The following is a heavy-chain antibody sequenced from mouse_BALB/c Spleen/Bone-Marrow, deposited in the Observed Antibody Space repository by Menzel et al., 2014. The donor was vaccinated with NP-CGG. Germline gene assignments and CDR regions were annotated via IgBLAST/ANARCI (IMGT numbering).Heavy chain of an antibody. CDR1: GFNIKDTY. CDR3: ASYYYGSSRFAY. J-gene: IGHJ3*01. Sequence: EVQLQQSGAELVKPGASVKLSCTASGFNIKDTYMHWVKQRPELGLEWIGRIDPANGNTKYDPKFQGKATITADTSSNTAYLQLSSLTSEDTAVYYCASYYYGSSRFAYWGQGTLVTVSA. CDR2: IDPANGNT. V-gene: IGHV14-3*02. D-gene: IGHD1-1*01.